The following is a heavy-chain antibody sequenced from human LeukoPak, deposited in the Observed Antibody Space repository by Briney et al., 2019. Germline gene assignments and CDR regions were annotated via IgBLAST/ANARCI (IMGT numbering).Heavy chain of an antibody. Sequence: PSQTLSLTCTVSGGSISSGGYYWSWIRQHPGKGLEWIGYIYYSGSTYYNPSLKSRVTISVDTSKNQFSLKLSSVTAADTAVYYWARMGRSGSYYYYYGMDVWGQGTTVTVSS. CDR2: IYYSGST. D-gene: IGHD3-10*01. CDR1: GGSISSGGYY. CDR3: ARMGRSGSYYYYYGMDV. V-gene: IGHV4-31*03. J-gene: IGHJ6*02.